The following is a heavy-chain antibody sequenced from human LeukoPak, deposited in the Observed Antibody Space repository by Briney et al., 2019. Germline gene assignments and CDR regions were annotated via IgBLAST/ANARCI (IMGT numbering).Heavy chain of an antibody. CDR2: IYSAGNNT. CDR3: ARDQEGKDAFYI. Sequence: GGSLRLSCAASGFTVSSNYMNWVRQAPGKGLEWVSVIYSAGNNTYYADSVKGRFTISRDNSKNTLYLQMNSLGVEDTAVYYCARDQEGKDAFYIWGQGIMVTVSS. CDR1: GFTVSSNY. V-gene: IGHV3-53*01. J-gene: IGHJ3*02.